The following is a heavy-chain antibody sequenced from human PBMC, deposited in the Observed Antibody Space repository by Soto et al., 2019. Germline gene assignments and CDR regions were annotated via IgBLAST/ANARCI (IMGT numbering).Heavy chain of an antibody. Sequence: SETLSLTCAVSSGSISSSNWWSWVRQPPGKGLEWIGEIYHSGSTNYNPSLKSRVTISVDKSKNQFSLKLSSVTAADTAVYYCARGFKYCSSTSCDSYYYYMDVWGKGTTVTVSS. J-gene: IGHJ6*03. V-gene: IGHV4-4*02. CDR2: IYHSGST. CDR1: SGSISSSNW. D-gene: IGHD2-2*01. CDR3: ARGFKYCSSTSCDSYYYYMDV.